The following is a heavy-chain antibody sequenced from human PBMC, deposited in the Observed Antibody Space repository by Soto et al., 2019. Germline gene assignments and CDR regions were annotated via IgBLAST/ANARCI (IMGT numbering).Heavy chain of an antibody. J-gene: IGHJ6*03. Sequence: QVQLQESGPGLVKPSETLSLTCTVSGGSISGYYWSWIRQAPGKGLEWIGYIYYSGTTNYDPSLKSRVTMSVDTSKNHFSLKLSSVTTADTAVYYCARLTGGTYLSFYYYIGVGGKGTTVTVSS. CDR1: GGSISGYY. CDR3: ARLTGGTYLSFYYYIGV. V-gene: IGHV4-59*01. D-gene: IGHD2-8*02. CDR2: IYYSGTT.